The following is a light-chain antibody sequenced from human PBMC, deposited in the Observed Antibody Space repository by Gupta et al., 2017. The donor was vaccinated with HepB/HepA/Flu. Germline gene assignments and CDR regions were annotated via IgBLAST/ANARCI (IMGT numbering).Light chain of an antibody. CDR3: QQYKKWLALT. V-gene: IGKV3-15*01. CDR2: GAS. CDR1: QSISIN. J-gene: IGKJ4*01. Sequence: EIVMTQSPATLSVSPGDRATRSCRASQSISINLAWYQQKPGQAPRLLIYGASTRATGIPGRFSGSGSGTEFTLTISSLQSEDSAVYYCQQYKKWLALTFGGGTKVEIK.